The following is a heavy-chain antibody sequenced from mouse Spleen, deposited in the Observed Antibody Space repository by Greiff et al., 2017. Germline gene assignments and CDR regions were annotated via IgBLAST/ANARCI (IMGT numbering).Heavy chain of an antibody. Sequence: QVHVKQPGAELVMPGASVKLSCKASGYTFTSYWMHWVKQRPGQGLEWIGEIDPSDSYTNYNQKFKGKATLTVDKSSSTAYMQLSSLTSEDSAVYYCARGIYFWVDYWGQGTTLTVSS. D-gene: IGHD2-3*01. CDR2: IDPSDSYT. J-gene: IGHJ2*01. CDR1: GYTFTSYW. V-gene: IGHV1-69*01. CDR3: ARGIYFWVDY.